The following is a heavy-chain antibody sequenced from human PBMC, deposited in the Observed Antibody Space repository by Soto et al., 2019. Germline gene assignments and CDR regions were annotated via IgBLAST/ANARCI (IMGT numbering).Heavy chain of an antibody. CDR2: IYYSGTT. CDR3: ARRSTISRGFDY. V-gene: IGHV4-39*01. J-gene: IGHJ4*02. Sequence: QLQLRESGPGLVKPSETLSLTCTVSGGSIISNNHYWGWIRQPPGKGLEWIGNIYYSGTTYYYPSLKSRFTISVDTSKGHFSLKLSSMTVADTAVYFCARRSTISRGFDYWGQGTLVTVSS. CDR1: GGSIISNNHY. D-gene: IGHD3-9*01.